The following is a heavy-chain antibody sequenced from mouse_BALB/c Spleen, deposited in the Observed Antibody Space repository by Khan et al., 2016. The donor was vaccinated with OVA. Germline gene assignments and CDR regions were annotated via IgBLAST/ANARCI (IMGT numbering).Heavy chain of an antibody. CDR1: GYTFTSYF. D-gene: IGHD3-1*01. CDR2: IFPGNNDT. CDR3: TRGGYSSFAY. Sequence: VQLQQSGTVLVKPGASVKISCKASGYTFTSYFIHWVKQRPGQGLEWIGDIFPGNNDTRYNQQFKDKATLTAGTSASTAYMHLTSLTTEDSAVYYCTRGGYSSFAYWGQGTLVTVSA. V-gene: IGHV1-5*01. J-gene: IGHJ3*01.